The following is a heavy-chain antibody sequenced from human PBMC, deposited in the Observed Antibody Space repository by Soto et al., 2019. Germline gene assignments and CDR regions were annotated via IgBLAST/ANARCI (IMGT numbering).Heavy chain of an antibody. CDR1: GFTFSSYA. D-gene: IGHD3-22*01. V-gene: IGHV3-23*01. Sequence: PGGSLRLSCAASGFTFSSYAMSWVRQAPGKGLEWVSAISGSGGSTYYADSVKGRFTISRDNSKNTLYLQMNSLRAEDTAVYYCAKDPYYYDSSGYYPWFDPWGQGTLVTVSS. CDR3: AKDPYYYDSSGYYPWFDP. CDR2: ISGSGGST. J-gene: IGHJ5*02.